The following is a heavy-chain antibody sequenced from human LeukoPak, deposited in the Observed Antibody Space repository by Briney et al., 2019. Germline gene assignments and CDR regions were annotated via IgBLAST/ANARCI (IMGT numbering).Heavy chain of an antibody. D-gene: IGHD3-9*01. V-gene: IGHV3-23*01. CDR1: GGSISSYY. CDR2: ISGSGGST. CDR3: ARINYDILTGYSDFDY. Sequence: ETLSLTCTVSGGSISSYYWSWVRQAPGKGLEWVSAISGSGGSTYYADSVKGRFTISRDNSKNTLYLQMNSLRAEDTAVYYCARINYDILTGYSDFDYWGQGTLVTVSS. J-gene: IGHJ4*02.